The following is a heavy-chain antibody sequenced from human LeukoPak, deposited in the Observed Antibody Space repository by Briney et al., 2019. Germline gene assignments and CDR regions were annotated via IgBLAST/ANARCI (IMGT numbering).Heavy chain of an antibody. CDR3: ARDRSVIAVAGTFDY. CDR1: GYTFTGYY. Sequence: ASVKVSFKASGYTFTGYYMHWVRQAPGQGLEWMGWINPNSGGTNYAQKFQGRVTMTRDTSISTAYMELSRLRSDDTAVYYCARDRSVIAVAGTFDYWGQGTLVTVSS. D-gene: IGHD6-19*01. V-gene: IGHV1-2*02. J-gene: IGHJ4*02. CDR2: INPNSGGT.